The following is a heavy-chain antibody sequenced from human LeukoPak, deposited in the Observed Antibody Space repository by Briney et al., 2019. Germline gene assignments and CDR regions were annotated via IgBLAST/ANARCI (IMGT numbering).Heavy chain of an antibody. CDR1: GYTFTSYG. V-gene: IGHV1-18*01. D-gene: IGHD2-15*01. Sequence: ASVKVSCKASGYTFTSYGISWVRQAPGQGLEWMGWISAYNGNTNYAQKLQGRVTMTTDTPTSTAYMELRSLRSDDTAVYYCARDCGSGYCSVAGFDYWGQGTLVTVSS. CDR2: ISAYNGNT. CDR3: ARDCGSGYCSVAGFDY. J-gene: IGHJ4*02.